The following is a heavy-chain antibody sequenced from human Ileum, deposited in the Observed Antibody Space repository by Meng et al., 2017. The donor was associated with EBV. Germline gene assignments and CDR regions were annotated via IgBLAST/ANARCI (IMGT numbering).Heavy chain of an antibody. CDR2: ISGDGTST. J-gene: IGHJ1*01. V-gene: IGHV3-74*01. CDR1: GLTFSSFW. CDR3: ARVGDYAYKD. Sequence: GAGGGLVQPGGSMSLSCVVSGLTFSSFWMHWVRQGTGQGLVWFQRISGDGTSTSYADSVKGRFTISRDNAKNTLYLQMNSLRAEDTAVYYCARVGDYAYKDWGQGTLVTVSS. D-gene: IGHD4-17*01.